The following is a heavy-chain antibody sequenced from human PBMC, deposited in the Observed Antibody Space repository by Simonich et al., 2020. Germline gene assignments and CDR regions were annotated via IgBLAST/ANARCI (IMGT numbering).Heavy chain of an antibody. Sequence: QVQLVQSGAEVKKPGASVKVSCKASGYTFTGYYMHWVRQAPGQGLEWLGGINPNSGGTNYAQKFQGRGTMTRDTSISTAYKELSRLRSDDTAVYYCARDLRGSYYYYYYMDVWGKGTTVTVSS. J-gene: IGHJ6*03. V-gene: IGHV1-2*02. CDR1: GYTFTGYY. CDR3: ARDLRGSYYYYYYMDV. D-gene: IGHD1-26*01. CDR2: INPNSGGT.